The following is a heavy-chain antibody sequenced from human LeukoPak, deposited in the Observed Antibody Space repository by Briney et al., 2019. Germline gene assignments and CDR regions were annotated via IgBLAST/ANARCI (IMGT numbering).Heavy chain of an antibody. V-gene: IGHV1-2*02. Sequence: GASVKVSCTASGYTFTGYYMHWVRQAPGQGLEWMGWINPNSGGTNYAQKFQGRVTMTRDTSISTAYMELSRLRSDDTAVYYCARVEVVGLDYFDYWGQGTLVTVSS. CDR3: ARVEVVGLDYFDY. CDR2: INPNSGGT. CDR1: GYTFTGYY. J-gene: IGHJ4*02. D-gene: IGHD3-22*01.